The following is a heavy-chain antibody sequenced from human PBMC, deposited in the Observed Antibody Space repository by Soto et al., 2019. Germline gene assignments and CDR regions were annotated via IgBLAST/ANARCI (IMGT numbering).Heavy chain of an antibody. Sequence: SETLSLTCTVSGGSISSGGYYWSWIRQHPGKGLEWIGYIYYSGSTYYNPSLKSRVTISVDTSKNQFSLKLTSVTAADTAVYYCAITGSRGYYYFLGYWGQGPLVPVSS. CDR1: GGSISSGGYY. J-gene: IGHJ4*02. CDR2: IYYSGST. CDR3: AITGSRGYYYFLGY. V-gene: IGHV4-31*03. D-gene: IGHD3-22*01.